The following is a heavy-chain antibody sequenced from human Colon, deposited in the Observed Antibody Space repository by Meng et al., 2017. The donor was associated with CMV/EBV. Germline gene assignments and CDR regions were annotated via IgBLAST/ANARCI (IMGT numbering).Heavy chain of an antibody. V-gene: IGHV3-33*01. CDR1: GFTFRNYG. D-gene: IGHD4-17*01. CDR2: IWDDGTTQ. Sequence: GGSLRLSCAASGFTFRNYGVHWVRQSPGKGLEWVALIWDDGTTQNYADSVKGRFTISRDNAKNSLYLQMNSLRAEDTAVYYCARETYYGDYGDFDYWGQGTLVTVSS. CDR3: ARETYYGDYGDFDY. J-gene: IGHJ4*02.